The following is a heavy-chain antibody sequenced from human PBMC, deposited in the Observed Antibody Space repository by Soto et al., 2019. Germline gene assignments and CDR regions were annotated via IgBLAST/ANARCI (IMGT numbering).Heavy chain of an antibody. CDR2: IYYSGST. CDR1: GGSISSGGYY. Sequence: QVQLQESGPGLVKPSQTLSLTCTVSGGSISSGGYYWSWIRQHPGKGLEWIGYIYYSGSTYYNPSLKRRVTISVDTSKNQFSLKLSSVTAADTAVYYCARDRTYYDILTGSLYYYGMDVWGQGTTVTVSS. CDR3: ARDRTYYDILTGSLYYYGMDV. D-gene: IGHD3-9*01. V-gene: IGHV4-31*03. J-gene: IGHJ6*02.